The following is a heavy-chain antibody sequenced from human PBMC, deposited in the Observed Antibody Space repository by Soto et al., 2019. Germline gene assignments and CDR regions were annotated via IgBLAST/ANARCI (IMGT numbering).Heavy chain of an antibody. V-gene: IGHV3-73*01. CDR2: IRSKANSYAT. CDR3: TRQEWELTYYYYGMDV. J-gene: IGHJ6*02. Sequence: GSLRLSCAASGFTFSGSAMHWVRQASGKGLEWVGRIRSKANSYATAYAASVKGRFTISRDDSKNTAYLQMNSLKTEDTAVYYCTRQEWELTYYYYGMDVWGQGTTVTVSS. CDR1: GFTFSGSA. D-gene: IGHD1-26*01.